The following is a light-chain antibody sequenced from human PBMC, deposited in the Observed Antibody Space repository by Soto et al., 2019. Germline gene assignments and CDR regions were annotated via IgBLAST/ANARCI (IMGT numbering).Light chain of an antibody. V-gene: IGLV2-14*03. CDR3: SSYTSSRTYV. CDR1: SSDVGGYNY. CDR2: DVS. J-gene: IGLJ1*01. Sequence: QSVLTQPASVSGSPGQSIANSCTGTSSDVGGYNYVSWYQHHPGKAPKLMIYDVSNRPSGVSNRFSGSKSGNTASLTISGFQVEDEADYHCSSYTSSRTYVFGTGTKVTVL.